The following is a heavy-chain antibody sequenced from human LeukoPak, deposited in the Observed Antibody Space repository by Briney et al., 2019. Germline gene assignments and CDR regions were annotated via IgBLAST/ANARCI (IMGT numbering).Heavy chain of an antibody. J-gene: IGHJ4*02. Sequence: TGGSLRLSCAASGFTFSDYYMSWIRQAPGKGLEWVSYISSSSSYTNYADSVKGRFTISRDNSKNTLYLQMNSLRAEDTAVYYCARGIGGTLDYWGQGTLVTVSS. CDR3: ARGIGGTLDY. V-gene: IGHV3-11*06. CDR2: ISSSSSYT. D-gene: IGHD1-1*01. CDR1: GFTFSDYY.